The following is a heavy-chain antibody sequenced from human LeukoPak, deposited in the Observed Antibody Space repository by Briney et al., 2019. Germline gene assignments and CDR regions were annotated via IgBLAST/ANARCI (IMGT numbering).Heavy chain of an antibody. CDR2: ISGYTGNA. CDR1: GFTFTTYG. Sequence: ASVKVSCKTSGFTFTTYGFSWVRQAPGQGLEWVGWISGYTGNAIYAESFQGRVTMTTDTSTRTTYMELRSLRSDDTAVYFCARDRSYSNPPGYWGQGTLVTVSS. D-gene: IGHD4-11*01. V-gene: IGHV1-18*01. CDR3: ARDRSYSNPPGY. J-gene: IGHJ4*02.